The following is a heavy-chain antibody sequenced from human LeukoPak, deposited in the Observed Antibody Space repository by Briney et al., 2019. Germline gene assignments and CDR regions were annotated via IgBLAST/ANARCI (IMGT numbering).Heavy chain of an antibody. J-gene: IGHJ5*02. V-gene: IGHV4-38-2*02. CDR3: ARDSGTTGEVKFDP. D-gene: IGHD3-10*01. CDR1: GYSISSGYY. Sequence: SETLSLTCTVSGYSISSGYYWAWIRQPPGKGLEWIGNIYHTGSTYYNPSLKSRVTMSVDTSKNQFSLKLSSVTAADTAVYYCARDSGTTGEVKFDPWGQGTLVTVSS. CDR2: IYHTGST.